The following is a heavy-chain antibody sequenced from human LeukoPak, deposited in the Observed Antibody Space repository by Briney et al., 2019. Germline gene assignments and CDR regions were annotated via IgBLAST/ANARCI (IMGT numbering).Heavy chain of an antibody. J-gene: IGHJ4*02. CDR3: ARHAYSSGWYVGNFDY. Sequence: SETLSLTCTVSGYSISRVYGACMRQPPGKALEGIGSIYHSGSTNYNPSLKSRVTISVDTSKNQFSLKLSSVTAADTAVYYCARHAYSSGWYVGNFDYWGQETLVTVSS. CDR2: IYHSGST. V-gene: IGHV4-38-2*02. D-gene: IGHD6-19*01. CDR1: GYSISRVY.